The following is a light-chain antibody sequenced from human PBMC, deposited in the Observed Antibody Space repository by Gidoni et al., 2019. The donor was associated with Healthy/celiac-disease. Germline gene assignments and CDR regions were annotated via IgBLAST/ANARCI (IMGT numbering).Light chain of an antibody. CDR3: QKYNSASRT. Sequence: DIQMTQSPPSLSASVGDRVTITCRASQGISNYLAWYQQKPAKVPKLLIYAASTLQSGVPSRFSCSGSGTDFTLTISSLQPEDVATYYCQKYNSASRTFGQGTKVEIK. CDR1: QGISNY. CDR2: AAS. J-gene: IGKJ1*01. V-gene: IGKV1-27*01.